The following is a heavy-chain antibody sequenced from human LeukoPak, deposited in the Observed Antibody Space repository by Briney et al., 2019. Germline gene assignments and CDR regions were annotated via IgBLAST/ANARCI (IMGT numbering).Heavy chain of an antibody. D-gene: IGHD5-18*01. Sequence: SETLSLTCAVYDGSFSGYYWSWIRQPPGKGLEWIGEINHSGSTNYNPALKSRVTISVDTSKNQFSLRLSSVTAADTAVFYCARGGYSYGGRDYYFDYWGQGTLVTVSS. CDR2: INHSGST. CDR1: DGSFSGYY. V-gene: IGHV4-34*01. J-gene: IGHJ4*02. CDR3: ARGGYSYGGRDYYFDY.